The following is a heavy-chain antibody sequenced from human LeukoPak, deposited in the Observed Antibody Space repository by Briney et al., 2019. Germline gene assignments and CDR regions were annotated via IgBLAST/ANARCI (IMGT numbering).Heavy chain of an antibody. CDR3: ARERSYYDFWSGYYGN. J-gene: IGHJ4*02. V-gene: IGHV1-3*01. CDR2: INAGNGNT. Sequence: ASVKVSCKASGYTFTSYAMHWVRQAPGQRLEWMGWINAGNGNTKYSQKFQGRVTITRDTSASTAYMELSGLRPEDTAVYYCARERSYYDFWSGYYGNWGQGTLVTVSS. CDR1: GYTFTSYA. D-gene: IGHD3-3*01.